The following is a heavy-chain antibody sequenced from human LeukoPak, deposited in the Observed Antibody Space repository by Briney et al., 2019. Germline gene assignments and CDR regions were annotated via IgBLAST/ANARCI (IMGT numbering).Heavy chain of an antibody. CDR1: GYTFTSYG. D-gene: IGHD5-12*01. Sequence: GASVKVSCKASGYTFTSYGISWVRQAPGQGLEWMGGIIPIFGTANYAQKFQGRVTITADESTSTAYMELSSLRSEDTAVYYCARDPPFGGSELHNFDYWGQGTLVTVSS. CDR2: IIPIFGTA. CDR3: ARDPPFGGSELHNFDY. J-gene: IGHJ4*02. V-gene: IGHV1-69*13.